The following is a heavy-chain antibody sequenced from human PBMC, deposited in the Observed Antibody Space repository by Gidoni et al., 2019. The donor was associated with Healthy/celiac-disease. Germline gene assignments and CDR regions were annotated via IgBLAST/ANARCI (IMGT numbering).Heavy chain of an antibody. D-gene: IGHD6-19*01. CDR2: INHSGST. CDR3: ARGRIAVAGRIGWFDP. V-gene: IGHV4-34*01. CDR1: GGSFRGYY. J-gene: IGHJ5*02. Sequence: QVQLQQWGAGLLKPSETLSLTCAVYGGSFRGYYLRWIRQPPGKGLEWIGEINHSGSTHYNPYLKSRVTISVDTSKNQFSLKLSSVTASDTAVDYCARGRIAVAGRIGWFDPWGQGTLVTVSS.